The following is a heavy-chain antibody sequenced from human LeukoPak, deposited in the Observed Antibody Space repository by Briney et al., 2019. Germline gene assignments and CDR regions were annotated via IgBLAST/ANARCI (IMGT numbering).Heavy chain of an antibody. CDR3: ARRSTVAGRGRFDP. J-gene: IGHJ5*02. D-gene: IGHD6-19*01. CDR1: GGSIRSTSYY. V-gene: IGHV4-39*01. CDR2: VHHSGST. Sequence: SETLSLTCTVSGGSIRSTSYYWGWIRQPPGKGLEWLGSVHHSGSTYDNPSLKSRVTMSVDTSKNQFSLKLISVTAADTAVYYCARRSTVAGRGRFDPWGQGTLVTVSS.